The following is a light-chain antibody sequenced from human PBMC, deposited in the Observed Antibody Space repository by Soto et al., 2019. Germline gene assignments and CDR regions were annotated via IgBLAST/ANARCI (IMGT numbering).Light chain of an antibody. CDR2: DVS. J-gene: IGLJ2*01. V-gene: IGLV2-14*03. CDR3: NSYLTNIVA. Sequence: SALTQPAYVSGSLGQSITISCTGTSGDVGTYDYVSWYQQHPGKAPKLLIFDVSSRPSGISDRFSGSKSDNTASLTISGLQAEEESDHYCNSYLTNIVAVGGGTQLTVL. CDR1: SGDVGTYDY.